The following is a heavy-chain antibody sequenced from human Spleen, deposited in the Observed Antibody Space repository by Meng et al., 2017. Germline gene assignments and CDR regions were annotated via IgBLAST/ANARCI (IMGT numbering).Heavy chain of an antibody. CDR1: GFSFSSYW. Sequence: GESLKISCAASGFSFSSYWMTWVRQPPGKGLEWVANIKQDGSEKYYVDSVKGRFTISRDNAKNSLYLQMNSLRGEDSAIYFCASEVQPKEAKNAFDIWGQGTMVTVSS. V-gene: IGHV3-7*01. D-gene: IGHD5-18*01. J-gene: IGHJ3*02. CDR2: IKQDGSEK. CDR3: ASEVQPKEAKNAFDI.